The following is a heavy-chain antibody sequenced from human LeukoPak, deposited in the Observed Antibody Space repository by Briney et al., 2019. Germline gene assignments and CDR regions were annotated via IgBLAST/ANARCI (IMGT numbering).Heavy chain of an antibody. CDR3: ARVPPTAYSSSSFDS. J-gene: IGHJ4*02. D-gene: IGHD6-6*01. CDR1: GYTFTSYG. Sequence: ASVKVSCKASGYTFTSYGISWVRQAPGQGLEWMGWISAYNGNTNYAQKLQGRVTMTTDTSTSTAYMELRSLRSDDTAVYYCARVPPTAYSSSSFDSWGQGTLVTVSS. V-gene: IGHV1-18*01. CDR2: ISAYNGNT.